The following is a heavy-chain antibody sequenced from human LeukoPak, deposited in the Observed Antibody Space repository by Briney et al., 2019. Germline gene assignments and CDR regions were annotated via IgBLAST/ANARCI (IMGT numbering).Heavy chain of an antibody. CDR3: AREAYCGGDCYSGFDY. Sequence: ASETLSLTCTVSGGSISIIDYYWAWIRQPPGKGLEWIGSIYYTGTAYYNPSLKSRVTISVDTSKNRFSLKLSSVTAADTAVYYCAREAYCGGDCYSGFDYWGQGTLVTVSS. CDR2: IYYTGTA. CDR1: GGSISIIDYY. V-gene: IGHV4-39*07. D-gene: IGHD2-21*02. J-gene: IGHJ4*02.